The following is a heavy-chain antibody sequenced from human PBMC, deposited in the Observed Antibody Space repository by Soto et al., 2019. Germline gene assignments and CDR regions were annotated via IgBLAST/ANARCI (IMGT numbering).Heavy chain of an antibody. CDR1: GGSISSGGYY. V-gene: IGHV4-31*03. J-gene: IGHJ4*02. CDR3: ARSLSVDTAMVYGY. CDR2: IYYSGST. D-gene: IGHD5-18*01. Sequence: PSETLSLTCTVSGGSISSGGYYWSWIRQHPGKSLERIGYIYYSGSTYYNPSLKSRVTISVDTSKNQFSLKLSSVTAADTSVYYCARSLSVDTAMVYGYWGQGTLVTVSS.